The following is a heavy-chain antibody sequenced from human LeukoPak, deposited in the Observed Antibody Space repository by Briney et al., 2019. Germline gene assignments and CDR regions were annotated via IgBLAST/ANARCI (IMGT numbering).Heavy chain of an antibody. CDR2: IKQDGSEK. D-gene: IGHD3-3*01. CDR1: GFTFSSYW. Sequence: GGSLRLSCAASGFTFSSYWMSWVRQAPGKGLEWVANIKQDGSEKYYVDSVKGRFTISRDNAKNSLYLQMNSLRAEDTAVYYCARTRRFLEWLSPNYYFDYWGQGTLVTVSS. CDR3: ARTRRFLEWLSPNYYFDY. V-gene: IGHV3-7*03. J-gene: IGHJ4*02.